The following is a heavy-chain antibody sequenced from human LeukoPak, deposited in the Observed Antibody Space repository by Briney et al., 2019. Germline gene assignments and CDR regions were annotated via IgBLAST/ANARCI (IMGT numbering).Heavy chain of an antibody. Sequence: SQTLPLTCTVSGGSISRGCYYWSWIRQHPGKGLEWIGYIYYSGSTYYNPSLKSRLTISVDTSKNQFSLKLSSMTAADTAVYYCARDRKAEDYYGSGNHAFDIWGQGTMVTVSS. J-gene: IGHJ3*02. CDR3: ARDRKAEDYYGSGNHAFDI. D-gene: IGHD3-10*01. CDR1: GGSISRGCYY. V-gene: IGHV4-31*03. CDR2: IYYSGST.